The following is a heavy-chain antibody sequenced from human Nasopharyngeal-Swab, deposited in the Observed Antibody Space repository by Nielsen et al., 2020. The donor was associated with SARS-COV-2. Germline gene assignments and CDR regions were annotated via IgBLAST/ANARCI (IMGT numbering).Heavy chain of an antibody. J-gene: IGHJ5*02. CDR1: GFTFSSYS. CDR2: ISSSSSYI. D-gene: IGHD3-10*01. Sequence: GGSLRLSCASSGFTFSSYSMNWVRQAPRKGLEWVSSISSSSSYIYYADLVKGRFTISRDNAKNSLYLQMNSLRAEDTAVYYCASGQEPLWFGELPWFDPWGQGTLVTVSS. V-gene: IGHV3-21*01. CDR3: ASGQEPLWFGELPWFDP.